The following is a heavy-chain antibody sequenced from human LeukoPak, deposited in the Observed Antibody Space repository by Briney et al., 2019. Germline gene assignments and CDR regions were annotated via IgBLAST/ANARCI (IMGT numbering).Heavy chain of an antibody. Sequence: GGSLRLSCAASGFTFSSYAMSWVRQAPGKGLEWVSAISGSGGSTYYADSVKGRFTISRDNAKNSLYLQMNSLRAEDTAVYYCARDASSGYSHYDYWGQGTLVTVSS. J-gene: IGHJ4*02. CDR1: GFTFSSYA. CDR3: ARDASSGYSHYDY. D-gene: IGHD3-22*01. CDR2: ISGSGGST. V-gene: IGHV3-23*01.